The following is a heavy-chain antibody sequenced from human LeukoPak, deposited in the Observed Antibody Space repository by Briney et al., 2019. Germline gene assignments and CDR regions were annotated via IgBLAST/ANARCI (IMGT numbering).Heavy chain of an antibody. V-gene: IGHV3-11*01. J-gene: IGHJ6*02. Sequence: GGCLRVSCAASGFTFSDYYMSWIRQAPGKGLEWVSYISSSGSNIYYADSVKGRFTISRDNAKNSLYLQMNSLRAEDTAVYYCARGPLVRGDLYYYYGMDVWGQGTTVTVSS. CDR3: ARGPLVRGDLYYYYGMDV. D-gene: IGHD3-10*01. CDR2: ISSSGSNI. CDR1: GFTFSDYY.